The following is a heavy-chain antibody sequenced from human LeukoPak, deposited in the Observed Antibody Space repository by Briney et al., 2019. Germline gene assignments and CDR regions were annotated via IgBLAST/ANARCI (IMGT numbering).Heavy chain of an antibody. D-gene: IGHD6-13*01. Sequence: GGSLRLSCAASGFTFSSYGMHWVRQAPGKGLEWVAFKRYDGSATYYADSVKGRFTISRDNSKNTLYLQMNSLRAEDTAVYYCAKRSAAANYYFDYWGQGTLVTVSS. CDR1: GFTFSSYG. CDR3: AKRSAAANYYFDY. CDR2: KRYDGSAT. J-gene: IGHJ4*02. V-gene: IGHV3-30*02.